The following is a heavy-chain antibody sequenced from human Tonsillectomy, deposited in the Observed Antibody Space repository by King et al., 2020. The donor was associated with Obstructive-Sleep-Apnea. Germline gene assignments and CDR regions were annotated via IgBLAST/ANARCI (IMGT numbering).Heavy chain of an antibody. D-gene: IGHD3-22*01. CDR2: MDPSDSYT. V-gene: IGHV5-10-1*01. CDR1: GYSFTSYW. J-gene: IGHJ4*02. Sequence: DVQLVQSGAEVKKPGESLRISCKGAGYSFTSYWISWVRQMPGKGLEWMGRMDPSDSYTNSTPSFQGHVTLSPDKSISTAYLQWGSLKASDTAMYYCAIPGDSSANYWGQGTLVTVSS. CDR3: AIPGDSSANY.